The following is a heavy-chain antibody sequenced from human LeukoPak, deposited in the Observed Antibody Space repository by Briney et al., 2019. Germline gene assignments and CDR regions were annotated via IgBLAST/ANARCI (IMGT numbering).Heavy chain of an antibody. V-gene: IGHV4-59*08. CDR3: ARLWDGPYYYDSGGAFDI. CDR2: IYCSGST. CDR1: GGSISSYY. J-gene: IGHJ3*02. Sequence: SETLSLTCTVSGGSISSYYWSWIRQPPGKGLEWIGYIYCSGSTNYNPSLKSRVTISVDTSKNQFSLKLSSVTAADTAVYYCARLWDGPYYYDSGGAFDIWGQGTMVTVSS. D-gene: IGHD3-22*01.